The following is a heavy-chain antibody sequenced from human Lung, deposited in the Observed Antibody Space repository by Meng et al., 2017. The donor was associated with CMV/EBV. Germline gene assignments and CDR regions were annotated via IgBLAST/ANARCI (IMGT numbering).Heavy chain of an antibody. V-gene: IGHV2-5*02. Sequence: QITLKESGPTLVKSTQTLTLTCTLSGFSLRTSGVGVAWIRPPPGKALEWLALVYWDDDKRYRPSLRSRLTITKDTSKNQVVLLMTDMDPEDTGTYYCAHRPTDYGSKFDYWGQGTLVTVSS. CDR1: GFSLRTSGVG. J-gene: IGHJ4*02. D-gene: IGHD3-16*01. CDR2: VYWDDDK. CDR3: AHRPTDYGSKFDY.